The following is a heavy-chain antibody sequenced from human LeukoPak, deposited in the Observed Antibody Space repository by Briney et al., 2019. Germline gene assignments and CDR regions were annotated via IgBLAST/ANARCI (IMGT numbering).Heavy chain of an antibody. CDR3: AKDFRFDCSGGSCYPYYFDY. Sequence: PGRSLRLSCAASGFTFSSYGMHWVRQAPGKGLEWVAVISYDGSNKYYADSVKGRFTISRDNSKNTLYLQMNSLRAEDTAVHYCAKDFRFDCSGGSCYPYYFDYWGQGTLVTVSS. J-gene: IGHJ4*02. V-gene: IGHV3-30*18. D-gene: IGHD2-15*01. CDR1: GFTFSSYG. CDR2: ISYDGSNK.